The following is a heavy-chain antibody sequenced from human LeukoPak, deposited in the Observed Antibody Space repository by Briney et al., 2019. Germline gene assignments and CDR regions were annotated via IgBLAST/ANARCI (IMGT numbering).Heavy chain of an antibody. CDR1: GYTFTSYG. CDR2: IIPILGIA. D-gene: IGHD5-12*01. Sequence: GASVKVSCKASGYTFTSYGISWVRQAPGQGLEWMGRIIPILGIANYAQKFQGRVTITADKSTSTAYMELSSLRSEDTAVYYCARTDIVATTRLDYWGQGTLVTVSS. CDR3: ARTDIVATTRLDY. J-gene: IGHJ4*02. V-gene: IGHV1-69*04.